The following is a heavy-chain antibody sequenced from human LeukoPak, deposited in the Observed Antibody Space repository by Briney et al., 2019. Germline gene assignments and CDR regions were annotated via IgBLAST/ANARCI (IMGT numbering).Heavy chain of an antibody. CDR3: ARGGMQLWPVAFDI. CDR2: ISSSSSTI. V-gene: IGHV3-48*04. D-gene: IGHD5-18*01. Sequence: GGSLRLSCAASGFTFSSYSMNWVRQAPGKGLEWVSYISSSSSTIYYADSVKGRFTISRDNAKNSLYLQMNSLRAEDTAVYYCARGGMQLWPVAFDIWGQGTMVTVSS. CDR1: GFTFSSYS. J-gene: IGHJ3*02.